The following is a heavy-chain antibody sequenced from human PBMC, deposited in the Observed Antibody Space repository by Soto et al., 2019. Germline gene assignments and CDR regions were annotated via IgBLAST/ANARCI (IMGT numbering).Heavy chain of an antibody. CDR2: ISADSGNT. CDR3: AREYCTTTSCYGPDY. D-gene: IGHD2-2*01. Sequence: GASVKVSCKASGHTLATYGVSWVRQAPGQGLEWMGWISADSGNTYYAQRLQDRLIVTTDTSKTTAYMEEGSPGADDTAVYYCAREYCTTTSCYGPDYWGQGTLVTVSS. V-gene: IGHV1-18*01. J-gene: IGHJ4*02. CDR1: GHTLATYG.